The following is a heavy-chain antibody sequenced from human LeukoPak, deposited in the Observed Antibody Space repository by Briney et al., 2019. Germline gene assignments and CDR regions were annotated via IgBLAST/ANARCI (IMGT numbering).Heavy chain of an antibody. V-gene: IGHV1-46*01. Sequence: ASVKVSCKASGYTFTSYYMHWVRQAPEQGLEWLGIINPSGGSTSYAQKFQGRVTMTRDTSTSTVYMELSSLRSEDTAVYYCARVPHIAAAGDYWGQGTLVTVSS. D-gene: IGHD6-13*01. CDR2: INPSGGST. J-gene: IGHJ4*02. CDR3: ARVPHIAAAGDY. CDR1: GYTFTSYY.